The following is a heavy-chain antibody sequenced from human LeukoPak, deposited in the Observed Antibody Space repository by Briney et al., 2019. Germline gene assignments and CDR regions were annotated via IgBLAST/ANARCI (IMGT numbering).Heavy chain of an antibody. J-gene: IGHJ6*03. CDR1: GFTFSSYA. V-gene: IGHV3-30*04. CDR3: ARAPGYSSSWYSNYYYYYMDV. CDR2: ISFDGTDA. D-gene: IGHD6-13*01. Sequence: PGTSLRLSCAASGFTFSSYAIHWVRQAPGKGLEWVAVISFDGTDAFYADSVKGRFTISRDNSKNTLYLQMNSLRAEDTAVYYCARAPGYSSSWYSNYYYYYMDVWGKGTTVTISS.